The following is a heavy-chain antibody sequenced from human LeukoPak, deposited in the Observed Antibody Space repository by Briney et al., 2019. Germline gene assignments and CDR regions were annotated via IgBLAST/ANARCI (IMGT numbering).Heavy chain of an antibody. CDR1: ADSISSSGHY. Sequence: SETLSLTCTVSADSISSSGHYWTWIRQQPGKGPETIGFIHFSGSTNHNPSLKSRVAISVDASKNQFSLRLSSVTSADTAVYYCARGGSRFGGFYFDYWGQGILVTVSS. D-gene: IGHD3-10*01. CDR3: ARGGSRFGGFYFDY. CDR2: IHFSGST. V-gene: IGHV4-31*03. J-gene: IGHJ4*02.